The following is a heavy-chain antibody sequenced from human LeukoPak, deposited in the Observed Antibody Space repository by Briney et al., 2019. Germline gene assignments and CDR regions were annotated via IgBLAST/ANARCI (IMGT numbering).Heavy chain of an antibody. D-gene: IGHD3-3*01. V-gene: IGHV1-24*01. CDR2: FDPEDGET. CDR1: GYTLTELS. Sequence: ASVKVSCKVSGYTLTELSMHWVRQAPGKGLEWMGGFDPEDGETIYAQKFQGRVTMTEDTSTDTAYMELSSLRSEDTAVYYRATELRFLEWRGGYFDYWGQGTLVTVSS. J-gene: IGHJ4*02. CDR3: ATELRFLEWRGGYFDY.